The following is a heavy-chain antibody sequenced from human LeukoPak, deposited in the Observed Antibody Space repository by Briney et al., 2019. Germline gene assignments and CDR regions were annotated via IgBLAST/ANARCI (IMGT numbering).Heavy chain of an antibody. D-gene: IGHD4-23*01. V-gene: IGHV4-39*07. CDR1: GGSISSSSYY. Sequence: SETLSLTCTVSGGSISSSSYYWGWIRQPPGKGLEWIGSIYYSGSTYYNPSLKSRVTISVDTSKNQFSLKLSSVTAADTAVYYCARDCYGGKRYYYYYMDVWGKGTTVTVSS. CDR2: IYYSGST. J-gene: IGHJ6*03. CDR3: ARDCYGGKRYYYYYMDV.